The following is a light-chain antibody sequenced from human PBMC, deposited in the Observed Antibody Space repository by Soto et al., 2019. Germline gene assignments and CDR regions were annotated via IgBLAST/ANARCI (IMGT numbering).Light chain of an antibody. V-gene: IGKV3-20*01. CDR3: QHYNSYSEA. CDR2: GAS. Sequence: EIVLTQSPGTLSLSPGERATLSCRASERLSSVYLAWYQQRPGQAPRLLIYGASNRATGIPDRFSGSGSGTDFTLTISSLQPDDFATYYCQHYNSYSEAFGQGTRLEIK. CDR1: ERLSSVY. J-gene: IGKJ5*01.